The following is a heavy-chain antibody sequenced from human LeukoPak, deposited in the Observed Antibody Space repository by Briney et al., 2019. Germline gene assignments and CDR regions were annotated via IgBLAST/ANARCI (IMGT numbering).Heavy chain of an antibody. Sequence: SETLSLTCAVYGGSFSGYYWSWIRQPPGKGLEWIGEINHSGSTNYNPSLKSRVTISVDTSKTQFSLKLRSVTAADTAVYYCARLVGSYYYDSSGYYYFDYWGQGTLVTVSS. V-gene: IGHV4-34*01. CDR2: INHSGST. J-gene: IGHJ4*02. CDR3: ARLVGSYYYDSSGYYYFDY. CDR1: GGSFSGYY. D-gene: IGHD3-22*01.